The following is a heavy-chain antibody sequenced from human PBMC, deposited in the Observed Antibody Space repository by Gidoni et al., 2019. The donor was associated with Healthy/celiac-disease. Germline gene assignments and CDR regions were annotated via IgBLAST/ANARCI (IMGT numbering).Heavy chain of an antibody. Sequence: QVQLRESGPGLGKPSQTLSLTCTVSGGSISSGGYYWSWIRQHPGKGLEWIGYIYYSGSTYYNPSLKSRVTRSVDTSKNQFSLKLSSVTAADTAVYYCARDLSTGTTWFDPWGQGTLVTVSS. J-gene: IGHJ5*02. D-gene: IGHD1-7*01. CDR1: GGSISSGGYY. CDR3: ARDLSTGTTWFDP. CDR2: IYYSGST. V-gene: IGHV4-31*03.